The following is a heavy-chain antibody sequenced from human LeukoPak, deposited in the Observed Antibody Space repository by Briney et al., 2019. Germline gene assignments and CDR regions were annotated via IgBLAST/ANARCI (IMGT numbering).Heavy chain of an antibody. CDR3: AKWGDYDILTGYYVSDF. CDR1: GFIFRNYG. V-gene: IGHV3-23*01. CDR2: ITGSGDTT. Sequence: GASLRLSCAASGFIFRNYGMSWVRQAPRKGLEWVSAITGSGDTTYYADSAKGRFTISRDNSKNTLYVEMNTLRAEDTAVYYCAKWGDYDILTGYYVSDFWGQGTLVTVSS. D-gene: IGHD3-9*01. J-gene: IGHJ4*02.